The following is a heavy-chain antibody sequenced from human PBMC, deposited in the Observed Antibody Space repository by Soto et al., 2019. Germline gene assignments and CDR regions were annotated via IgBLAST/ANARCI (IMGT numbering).Heavy chain of an antibody. CDR1: GGSISSYY. V-gene: IGHV4-59*01. CDR2: IYYSGST. J-gene: IGHJ6*02. Sequence: PSETLSLTCTVSGGSISSYYWSWIRQPPGKGLEWIGYIYYSGSTNYNPSLKSRVTISVDTSKNQFSLKLSSVTAADTAVYYCARDPGHYYGSGSYYNYYYYYGMDVWGQGTTVTVSS. D-gene: IGHD3-10*01. CDR3: ARDPGHYYGSGSYYNYYYYYGMDV.